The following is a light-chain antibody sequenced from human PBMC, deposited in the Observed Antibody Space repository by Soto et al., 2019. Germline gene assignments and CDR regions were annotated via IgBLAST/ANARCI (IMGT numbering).Light chain of an antibody. CDR2: AAS. CDR1: QGISSY. J-gene: IGKJ5*01. V-gene: IGKV1-9*01. Sequence: DIQFTQSPSFLSSSVVYIFTVTCRASQGISSYLALYQQKPGKAPKLLIYAASTLQSGVPSRFSGSGSGTEFTLTISSLQPEDFATYYCQQLNSYLFGQGTRLEIK. CDR3: QQLNSYL.